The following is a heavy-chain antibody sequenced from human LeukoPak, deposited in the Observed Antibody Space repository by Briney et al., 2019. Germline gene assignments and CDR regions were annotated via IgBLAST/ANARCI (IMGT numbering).Heavy chain of an antibody. CDR1: GFVFSTHS. CDR3: VRDADGGNSWFDS. V-gene: IGHV3-21*01. CDR2: ISSSNGDI. J-gene: IGHJ5*01. D-gene: IGHD4-23*01. Sequence: GGSLRLSCAASGFVFSTHSMNWVRQAPGKGLEWVSWISSSNGDIYYADSVRGRFTISRDDAKKSLYLQMNSPRAEDTAVYYCVRDADGGNSWFDSWGQGTLVTVSS.